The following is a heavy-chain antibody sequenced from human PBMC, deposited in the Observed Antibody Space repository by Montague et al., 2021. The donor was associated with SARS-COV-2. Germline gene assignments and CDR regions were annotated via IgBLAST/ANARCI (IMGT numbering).Heavy chain of an antibody. Sequence: SETLSLTCIVSGGSISSSSYHWGWIRQPPGKGLEWIGTIYYSGSTYYXPSLKSRVTISVDTSKNQFSLKLSSVTAADTAVYYRARLRYYGGNSGFQGLVDYWGQGALVTVSS. J-gene: IGHJ4*02. D-gene: IGHD4-23*01. CDR3: ARLRYYGGNSGFQGLVDY. CDR1: GGSISSSSYH. V-gene: IGHV4-39*01. CDR2: IYYSGST.